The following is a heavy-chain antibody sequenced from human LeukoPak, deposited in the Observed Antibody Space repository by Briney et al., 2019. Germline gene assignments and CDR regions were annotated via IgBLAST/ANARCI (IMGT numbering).Heavy chain of an antibody. CDR1: GFTVSSNY. CDR3: ARDPYYYDSSGYPGANAFDI. CDR2: IYSGGST. V-gene: IGHV3-53*01. Sequence: PGGSLRLSCAASGFTVSSNYMSRVRQAPGKGLEWVSVIYSGGSTYYADSVKGRLTISRDNSKNTLYLQMNSLRAEDTAVYYCARDPYYYDSSGYPGANAFDIWGQGTMVTVSS. D-gene: IGHD3-22*01. J-gene: IGHJ3*02.